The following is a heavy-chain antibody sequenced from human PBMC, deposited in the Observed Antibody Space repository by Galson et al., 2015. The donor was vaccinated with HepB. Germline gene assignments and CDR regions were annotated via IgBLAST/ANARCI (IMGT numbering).Heavy chain of an antibody. J-gene: IGHJ4*02. CDR1: GYTLAELS. D-gene: IGHD3-22*01. CDR3: ATFHHYYDRSGFHW. CDR2: FDSEEEHT. V-gene: IGHV1-24*01. Sequence: SVKVSCKVSGYTLAELSMHWVRQAPGKGLEWLGGFDSEEEHTVYAQKFQGRVTMTEDTSSDTAYMELRSLRSEDTAVYYCATFHHYYDRSGFHWWGQGTLVTVSS.